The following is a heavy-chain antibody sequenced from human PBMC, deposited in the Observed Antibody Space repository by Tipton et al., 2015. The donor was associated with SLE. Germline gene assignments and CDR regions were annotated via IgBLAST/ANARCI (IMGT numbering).Heavy chain of an antibody. CDR3: ARHLGASFDF. CDR2: IHDSGAT. J-gene: IGHJ4*02. Sequence: LRLSCTVSGGPLRSGDYYWSWIRPHPGKGLEWIGYIHDSGATFYNPSLRSRSAISVDTSQNQFSLRLTSVTAADTAVYYCARHLGASFDFWGQGILVTVSS. V-gene: IGHV4-31*03. CDR1: GGPLRSGDYY.